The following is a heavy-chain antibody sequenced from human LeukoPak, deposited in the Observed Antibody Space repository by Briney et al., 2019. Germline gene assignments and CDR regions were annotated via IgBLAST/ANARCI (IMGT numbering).Heavy chain of an antibody. CDR2: IYYSGST. CDR3: ARGLAAIGYFDY. CDR1: GGSISSRSYY. Sequence: TSETLSLTCTVSGGSISSRSYYWGWLRQPPGKGLEWIGIIYYSGSTYSNPSLRSRVTISVDTSKNQFSLKLSSVTAADTAVYYCARGLAAIGYFDYWGQGTLVTVSS. D-gene: IGHD5-18*01. J-gene: IGHJ4*02. V-gene: IGHV4-39*01.